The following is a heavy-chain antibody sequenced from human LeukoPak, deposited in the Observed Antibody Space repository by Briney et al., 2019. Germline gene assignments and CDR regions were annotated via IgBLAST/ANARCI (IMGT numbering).Heavy chain of an antibody. V-gene: IGHV1-46*01. J-gene: IGHJ4*02. CDR1: GYTFTSYY. Sequence: ASVKVSCKASGYTFTSYYMHWVRQAPGQGLEWMGIINPSGGSTSYAQKFQGRVTMTRDTSTSTVYMELSSLRSEDTAVYYCARDRRGSSGYYYPLGYWGQGTLDTVSS. CDR2: INPSGGST. CDR3: ARDRRGSSGYYYPLGY. D-gene: IGHD3-22*01.